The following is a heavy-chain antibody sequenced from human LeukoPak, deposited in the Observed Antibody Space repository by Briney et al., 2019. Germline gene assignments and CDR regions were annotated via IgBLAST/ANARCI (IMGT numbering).Heavy chain of an antibody. CDR2: INHSGST. CDR3: ARTPRNDILTGPRFDP. D-gene: IGHD3-9*01. Sequence: SETLSLTCAVYGGSFSGYYWSWIRQPPGKGLEWIGEINHSGSTNYNPSLKSRVTISVGTSKNQFSLKLSSVTAADTAVYYCARTPRNDILTGPRFDPWGQGTLVTVSS. V-gene: IGHV4-34*01. CDR1: GGSFSGYY. J-gene: IGHJ5*02.